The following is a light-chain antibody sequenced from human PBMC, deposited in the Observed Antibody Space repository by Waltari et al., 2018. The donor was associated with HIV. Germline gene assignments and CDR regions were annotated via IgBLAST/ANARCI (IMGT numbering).Light chain of an antibody. CDR2: DAS. V-gene: IGKV3-11*01. J-gene: IGKJ4*01. CDR1: QSVSSY. CDR3: QQRTNWPPGT. Sequence: TLSLSPGERATLSCRASQSVSSYLAWYQQKPGQAPRLLIYDASNRATGIPARFSGSGSGTDFTLTISSLEPEDFAVYYCQQRTNWPPGTFGGGTKVEIK.